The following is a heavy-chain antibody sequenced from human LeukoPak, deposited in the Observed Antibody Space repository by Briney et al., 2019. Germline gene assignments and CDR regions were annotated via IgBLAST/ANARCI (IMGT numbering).Heavy chain of an antibody. V-gene: IGHV4-59*01. D-gene: IGHD4-17*01. J-gene: IGHJ4*02. Sequence: SETLSLTCTVSGGSISSYHWSWFGQPPGRGLEWIGYIYYSGSTNYIPSLKSRVTISLDTSKNQFSLRLSSVTAADTAVYYCARGDTVTEYWGQGTLVTVSS. CDR1: GGSISSYH. CDR3: ARGDTVTEY. CDR2: IYYSGST.